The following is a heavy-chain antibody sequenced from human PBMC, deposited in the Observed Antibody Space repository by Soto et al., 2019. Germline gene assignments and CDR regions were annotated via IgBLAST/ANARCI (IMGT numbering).Heavy chain of an antibody. CDR3: AKDHGYTGYHLGYYFDH. Sequence: EVQLLESGGGLVPPGGSLRLSCAASGFAFSTYAMSWVRQAPGKGLEWVSGISSSGGDTFYEDSVKGRLTISRDNSKKTLWLQLTTLRPEATARSYRAKDHGYTGYHLGYYFDHWCQGTLVTVSS. CDR2: ISSSGGDT. CDR1: GFAFSTYA. J-gene: IGHJ4*02. D-gene: IGHD5-12*01. V-gene: IGHV3-23*01.